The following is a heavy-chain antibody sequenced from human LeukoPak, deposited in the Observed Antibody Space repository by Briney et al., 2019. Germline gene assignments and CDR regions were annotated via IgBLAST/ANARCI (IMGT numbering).Heavy chain of an antibody. CDR1: GFTFSDYW. Sequence: PGGSLRLSCAASGFTFSDYWIHWVRQAPGKGLVWVSRINTDGSITNYADSVKGRFSISRDNAKNTLYLQMSSLRAEDTAVYYCAKDPYSGSFEYFQHWGQGTLVTVSS. V-gene: IGHV3-74*01. CDR3: AKDPYSGSFEYFQH. D-gene: IGHD1-26*01. CDR2: INTDGSIT. J-gene: IGHJ1*01.